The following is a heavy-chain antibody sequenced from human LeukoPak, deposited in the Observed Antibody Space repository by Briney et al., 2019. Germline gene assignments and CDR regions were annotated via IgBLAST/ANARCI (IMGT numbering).Heavy chain of an antibody. CDR2: INHSGST. CDR1: GGSFSGYY. Sequence: ASETLSLTCAVYGGSFSGYYWSWIRQPPGKGLEWIGEINHSGSTNYNPSLKSRVTISVDTSKNQFSLKLSSVTAADTAVYDCARGYYSIPDYWGQGTLVTVSS. J-gene: IGHJ4*02. V-gene: IGHV4-34*01. D-gene: IGHD3-22*01. CDR3: ARGYYSIPDY.